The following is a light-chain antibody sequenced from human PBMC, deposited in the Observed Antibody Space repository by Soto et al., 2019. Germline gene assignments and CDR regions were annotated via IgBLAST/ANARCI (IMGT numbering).Light chain of an antibody. CDR1: SSDVGGYNY. V-gene: IGLV2-14*01. CDR2: DVY. Sequence: QSVLTQPASVSGSPGQSITISCTGTSSDVGGYNYVSWFQQHPGKAPNLMIYDVYRRPSGVSCRFSGSKSGNTASLTISGLQAEDEADYYCSSYTTSSTVVFGGGTKVTVL. CDR3: SSYTTSSTVV. J-gene: IGLJ2*01.